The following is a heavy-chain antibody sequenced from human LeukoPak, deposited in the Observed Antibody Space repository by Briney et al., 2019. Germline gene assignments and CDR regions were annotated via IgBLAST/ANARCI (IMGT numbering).Heavy chain of an antibody. CDR1: GGSFSGYY. Sequence: SETLSLTCAVYGGSFSGYYWSWIRQPAGKGLEWIGRIYTSGSTNYNPSLKSRVTMSVDTSKNQFSLKLSSVTAADTAVYYCARAYDSSGYSRSDAFDIWGQGTMVTGSS. D-gene: IGHD3-22*01. CDR2: IYTSGST. J-gene: IGHJ3*02. V-gene: IGHV4-59*10. CDR3: ARAYDSSGYSRSDAFDI.